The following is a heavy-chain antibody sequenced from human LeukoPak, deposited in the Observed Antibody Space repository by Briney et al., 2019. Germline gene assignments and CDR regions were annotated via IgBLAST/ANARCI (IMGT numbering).Heavy chain of an antibody. D-gene: IGHD3-10*01. CDR2: ISGSGGST. CDR3: AKDTYYYGSGSSNDY. V-gene: IGHV3-23*01. J-gene: IGHJ4*02. Sequence: GGSLRLSCAASGFTFSSYAMSWVRQAPGKGLEWVSAISGSGGSTYYADSVKGRFTISRDNSKNTLYLQMNSLRAEDTAVYYCAKDTYYYGSGSSNDYWGQGTLVTVSS. CDR1: GFTFSSYA.